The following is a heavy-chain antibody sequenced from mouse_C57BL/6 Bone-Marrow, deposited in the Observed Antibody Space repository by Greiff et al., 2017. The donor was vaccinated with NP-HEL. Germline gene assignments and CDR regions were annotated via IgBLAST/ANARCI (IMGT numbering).Heavy chain of an antibody. Sequence: EVQRVESGPGLAKPSQTLSLTCSVTGYSFTSDYWNWIRKFPGNKLEYMGYISYSGSTSYNPSLKSRISIPRYTSKNQYYLQLNSVTTEDTATYYCARSNWDRDWYAMDYWGQGTSVTVSS. CDR2: ISYSGST. D-gene: IGHD4-1*01. CDR3: ARSNWDRDWYAMDY. V-gene: IGHV3-8*01. J-gene: IGHJ4*01. CDR1: GYSFTSDY.